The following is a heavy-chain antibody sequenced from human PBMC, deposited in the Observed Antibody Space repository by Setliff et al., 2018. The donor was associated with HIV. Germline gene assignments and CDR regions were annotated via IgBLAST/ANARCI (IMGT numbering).Heavy chain of an antibody. D-gene: IGHD4-17*01. CDR1: GFTFNGYA. CDR2: ISSSSSSI. CDR3: ARGQTSVTLQFDH. J-gene: IGHJ4*02. V-gene: IGHV3-48*02. Sequence: PGGSLRLSCVGSGFTFNGYAMNWVRQAPGKGLEWVSYISSSSSSIYYGDSVKGRFTISRDNAKNSLDLEMHSLTDEDTAVYYCARGQTSVTLQFDHWGQGTLVTVSS.